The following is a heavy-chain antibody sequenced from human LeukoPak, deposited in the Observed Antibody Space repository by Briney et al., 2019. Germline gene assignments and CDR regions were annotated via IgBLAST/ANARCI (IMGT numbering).Heavy chain of an antibody. CDR1: GFTFSSYG. D-gene: IGHD6-19*01. CDR2: IWYDGNEK. J-gene: IGHJ4*02. Sequence: GRSLRLSCTASGFTFSSYGMHWVRQAPGKGLEWVAVIWYDGNEKYYADSVKGRFTISRDNSKNTLYLQMNSLRAEDTAVYYCASTSGWYEPIDYWGQGTLVTVSS. V-gene: IGHV3-33*01. CDR3: ASTSGWYEPIDY.